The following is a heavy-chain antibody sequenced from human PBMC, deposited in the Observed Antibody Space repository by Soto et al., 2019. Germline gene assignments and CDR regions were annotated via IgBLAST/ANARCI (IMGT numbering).Heavy chain of an antibody. Sequence: ASVKVSCKASGGTFSSYAISWVRQAPGQGLEWMGIIIPSGGSTSYAQKFQGRVTMTRDTSTSTVYMELSSLRSEDTAVYYCARLAGSYYYYYGMDVWGQGTTVTVSS. V-gene: IGHV1-46*01. CDR3: ARLAGSYYYYYGMDV. CDR2: IIPSGGST. D-gene: IGHD3-10*01. CDR1: GGTFSSYA. J-gene: IGHJ6*02.